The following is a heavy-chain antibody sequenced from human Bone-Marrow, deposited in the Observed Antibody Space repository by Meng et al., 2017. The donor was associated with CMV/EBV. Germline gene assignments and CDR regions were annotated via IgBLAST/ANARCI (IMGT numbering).Heavy chain of an antibody. Sequence: SVKVSCKASGGTFSSYAISWVRQAPGQGLEWMGGIIPILGIANYAQKFQGRVTITADKSTSTAYMELSSLRSEDTAAYYCARGLRATMVRGAMGDYYGMDVWGQGTTVTVSS. CDR3: ARGLRATMVRGAMGDYYGMDV. J-gene: IGHJ6*02. CDR1: GGTFSSYA. D-gene: IGHD3-10*01. CDR2: IIPILGIA. V-gene: IGHV1-69*10.